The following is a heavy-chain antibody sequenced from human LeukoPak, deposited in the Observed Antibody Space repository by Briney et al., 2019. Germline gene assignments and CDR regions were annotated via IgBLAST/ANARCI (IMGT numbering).Heavy chain of an antibody. D-gene: IGHD5-24*01. J-gene: IGHJ4*02. CDR1: GFTFDDYA. CDR3: AKVTLGLKRDGYNY. CDR2: IAWDSSAI. V-gene: IGHV3-9*01. Sequence: GGSLRLSCAASGFTFDDYAMHWVRQAPGRGLEWVSGIAWDSSAIGYVDSVKGRFTISRDNSKNTLYLQMNSLRAEDTAVYYCAKVTLGLKRDGYNYWGQGTLVTVSS.